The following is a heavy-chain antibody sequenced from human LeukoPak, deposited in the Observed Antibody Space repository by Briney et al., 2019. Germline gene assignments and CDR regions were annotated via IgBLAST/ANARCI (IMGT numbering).Heavy chain of an antibody. J-gene: IGHJ3*02. D-gene: IGHD3-3*01. Sequence: ASVKVSCKASGYTFTSDGISWVRQAPGQGLEWMGWISAYNGNTNYAQKLQGRVTMTTDTSTSTAYMELRSLRSDDTAVYYCARGGTTIFGVVPEAFDIWGQGTMVTVSS. CDR2: ISAYNGNT. V-gene: IGHV1-18*01. CDR1: GYTFTSDG. CDR3: ARGGTTIFGVVPEAFDI.